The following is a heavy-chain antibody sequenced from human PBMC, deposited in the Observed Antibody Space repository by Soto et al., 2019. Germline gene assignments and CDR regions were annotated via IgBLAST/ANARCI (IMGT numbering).Heavy chain of an antibody. J-gene: IGHJ4*02. V-gene: IGHV3-7*03. CDR2: IKQDGSVQ. Sequence: PGGALRLSCEASGLTFSGDWMSWVRQARGKGLEGVADIKQDGSVQYYVDSVKGRFTISRDNAKKLLYLQMNGLRAEDTALYYCARAPYSNAWYRFDLWGQGTLVTVSS. D-gene: IGHD4-4*01. CDR1: GLTFSGDW. CDR3: ARAPYSNAWYRFDL.